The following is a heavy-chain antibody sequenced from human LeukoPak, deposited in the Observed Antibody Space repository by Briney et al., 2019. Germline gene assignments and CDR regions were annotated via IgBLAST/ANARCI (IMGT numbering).Heavy chain of an antibody. J-gene: IGHJ4*02. D-gene: IGHD6-13*01. V-gene: IGHV3-33*01. Sequence: GRSLRLSCAASGFSFSSYGMHWVRQAPGKGLEWVGVIWSDGSNKDYADSVKGRFTISRDESKNTLYLQMNSLRAEDTALYYCARDLSSWTPGYWGQGTLVTVSS. CDR2: IWSDGSNK. CDR1: GFSFSSYG. CDR3: ARDLSSWTPGY.